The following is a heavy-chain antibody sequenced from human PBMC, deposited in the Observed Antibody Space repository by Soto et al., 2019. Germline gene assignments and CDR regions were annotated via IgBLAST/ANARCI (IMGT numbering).Heavy chain of an antibody. CDR3: AKVAVTGPLFYYYYIDV. CDR1: GFTFGDYA. D-gene: IGHD2-15*01. Sequence: EVQLVESGGGLVQPGRTLRLSCAASGFTFGDYAMHWVRQAPGKGLDWVSSISWNSVTLAYADSVKGRFTISRDNAQSSLYLQMKTLTSDDTGVYYCAKVAVTGPLFYYYYIDVWGQGATVTVSS. V-gene: IGHV3-9*01. CDR2: ISWNSVTL. J-gene: IGHJ6*03.